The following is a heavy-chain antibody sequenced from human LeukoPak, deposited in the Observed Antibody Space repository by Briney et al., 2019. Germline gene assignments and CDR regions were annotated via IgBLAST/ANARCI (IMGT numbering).Heavy chain of an antibody. CDR1: GYTFTGYY. CDR3: ARDPHSSSWFSDKKDFDY. D-gene: IGHD6-13*01. CDR2: INPNRGGT. V-gene: IGHV1-2*02. J-gene: IGHJ4*02. Sequence: GASVKVSCKASGYTFTGYYMHWVRQAPGQGLEWMGWINPNRGGTNYAQKLQGRVTMTTDTSTSTAYMELRSLRSDDTAVYYCARDPHSSSWFSDKKDFDYWGQGTLVTVSS.